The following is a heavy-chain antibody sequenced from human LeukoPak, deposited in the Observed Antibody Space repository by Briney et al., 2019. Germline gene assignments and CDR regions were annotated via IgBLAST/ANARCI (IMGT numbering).Heavy chain of an antibody. J-gene: IGHJ4*02. D-gene: IGHD2-2*01. CDR1: GFTFDDYA. CDR2: ISWNSGNI. V-gene: IGHV3-9*01. Sequence: GGSLRLSCAASGFTFDDYAMHWVRQAPGKGLEWVSGISWNSGNIGYADSVKGRFTISRDNAKNTLYLEMNSLRAEDTAVYYCARDRYCTTTRCSDYWGQGTLVTVSS. CDR3: ARDRYCTTTRCSDY.